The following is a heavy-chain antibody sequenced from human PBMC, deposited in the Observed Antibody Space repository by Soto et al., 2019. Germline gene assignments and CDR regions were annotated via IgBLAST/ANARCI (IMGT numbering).Heavy chain of an antibody. V-gene: IGHV3-30-3*01. J-gene: IGHJ4*02. D-gene: IGHD6-19*01. Sequence: QVQLVESGGGVVQPGRSLRLSCAASGFTFSSYAMHWVRQAPGKGLEWVAVISYDGSNKFYADSVKGRFTISRDNSKNTLYLQMNSLRAEDTAVYYCAREAGQWLVQGYWGQGTLVTVSS. CDR3: AREAGQWLVQGY. CDR1: GFTFSSYA. CDR2: ISYDGSNK.